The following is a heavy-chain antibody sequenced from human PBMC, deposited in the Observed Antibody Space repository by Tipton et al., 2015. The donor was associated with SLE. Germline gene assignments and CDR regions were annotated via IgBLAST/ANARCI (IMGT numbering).Heavy chain of an antibody. D-gene: IGHD3-16*01. J-gene: IGHJ5*02. CDR3: ARHAVPGTRFDYRRSWGIVP. Sequence: GLVKPSGTVSLTCAVSGGSINSYNWWTWVPQPPGKGLEWIGEIYHSGTTNYNPSLKSRIIISRDTSGNQFSLNLSSVTASDTAVYFCARHAVPGTRFDYRRSWGIVPWGQGTLVGVSS. V-gene: IGHV4-4*02. CDR2: IYHSGTT. CDR1: GGSINSYNW.